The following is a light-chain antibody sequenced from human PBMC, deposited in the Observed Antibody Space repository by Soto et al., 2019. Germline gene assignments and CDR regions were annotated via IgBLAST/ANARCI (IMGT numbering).Light chain of an antibody. V-gene: IGLV2-14*01. CDR1: SSDVGGYNH. CDR3: RSYTSSSTRV. J-gene: IGLJ1*01. Sequence: QSVLTQPASVSGSPGQSITISCTGTSSDVGGYNHVSWYQQHPGKAPKLMIYEVSNRPSGVSNRFSGSKSGNTASLTISGLQAEDEADYYCRSYTSSSTRVFGTGTKLTVL. CDR2: EVS.